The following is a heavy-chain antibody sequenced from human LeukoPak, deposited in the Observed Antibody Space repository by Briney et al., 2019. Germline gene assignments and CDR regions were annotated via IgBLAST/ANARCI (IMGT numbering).Heavy chain of an antibody. CDR3: ARGVSASDN. D-gene: IGHD1-26*01. J-gene: IGHJ4*02. Sequence: SETLSLTCAVSGGSISGHYWSWVRQPPGKGLEWIGYIYYSGTTSYSPSLKSRVTISLDTSKNQFSLKLTSVIAADTAVYYCARGVSASDNWGQGALVTVSS. CDR2: IYYSGTT. CDR1: GGSISGHY. V-gene: IGHV4-59*11.